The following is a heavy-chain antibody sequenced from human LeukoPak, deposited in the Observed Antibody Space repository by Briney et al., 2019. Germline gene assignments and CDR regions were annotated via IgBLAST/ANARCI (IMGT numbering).Heavy chain of an antibody. CDR3: ARDLVDYYGSGFDY. V-gene: IGHV3-20*04. CDR2: LNWNGGTT. Sequence: PGGSLRLSCAASGFPFDEYGMSWVRQAPGKGLEWVSGLNWNGGTTGYADSVKGRFTISRDNAKNSLFLHMTSLRADDTAVYFCARDLVDYYGSGFDYWGQGTLVIVSS. D-gene: IGHD3-10*01. J-gene: IGHJ4*02. CDR1: GFPFDEYG.